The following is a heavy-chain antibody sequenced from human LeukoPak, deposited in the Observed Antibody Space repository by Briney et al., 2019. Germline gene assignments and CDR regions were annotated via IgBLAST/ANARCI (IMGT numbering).Heavy chain of an antibody. J-gene: IGHJ4*02. CDR1: GFTFSSYA. CDR2: IIGSGGTT. Sequence: PGGSLSLSCAASGFTFSSYAMSWVRQAPGKGLEWVSTIIGSGGTTYYADSVKGRFTISRDNSKNTLYLQMNSLRAEDTALYYCAKEPIAVPGTFDYWGQGTLVTVSS. V-gene: IGHV3-23*01. CDR3: AKEPIAVPGTFDY. D-gene: IGHD6-19*01.